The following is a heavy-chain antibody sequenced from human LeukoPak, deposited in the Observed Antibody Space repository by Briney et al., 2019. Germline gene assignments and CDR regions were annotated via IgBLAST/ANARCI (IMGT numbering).Heavy chain of an antibody. J-gene: IGHJ6*03. CDR2: IYHSGST. V-gene: IGHV4-38-2*02. Sequence: PSETLSLTCTVSGYSISSGYYWGWIRQPPGKGLEWIGSIYHSGSTYCNPSLKSRVTISVDTSKNQFSLKLSSVTAADTAVYYCARTYSSGYYYYYYMDVWGKGTTVTVSS. CDR3: ARTYSSGYYYYYYMDV. CDR1: GYSISSGYY. D-gene: IGHD3-22*01.